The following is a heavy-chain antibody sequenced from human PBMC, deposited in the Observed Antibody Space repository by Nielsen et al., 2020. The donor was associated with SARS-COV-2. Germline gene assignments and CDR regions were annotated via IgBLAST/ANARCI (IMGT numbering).Heavy chain of an antibody. CDR1: GFTLTIHD. V-gene: IGHV3-13*04. CDR3: ARGGVGSASRVVSTYFDY. CDR2: INTAGDT. Sequence: GESLKISCAATGFTLTIHDIHWVRQSTGKGLEWVSGINTAGDTHYSDSVKGRFTISREDAKNSLYLQMSSLRAGDTAVYYCARGGVGSASRVVSTYFDYWGRGTLVTVSS. D-gene: IGHD2-8*02. J-gene: IGHJ4*02.